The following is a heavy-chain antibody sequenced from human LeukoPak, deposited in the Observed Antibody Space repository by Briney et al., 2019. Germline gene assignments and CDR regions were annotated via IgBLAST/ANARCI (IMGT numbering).Heavy chain of an antibody. CDR1: GFTFSSYG. V-gene: IGHV3-23*01. CDR3: AKDYALWGDYAVFQD. Sequence: PGGSLRLSCAASGFTFSSYGMSWVRQAPGKGLEWVSAISGSGGSTYYADSVKGRFTISRDNSKNTLYLQMNSLRAEDTAVYYCAKDYALWGDYAVFQDWGQGTLVTVSS. CDR2: ISGSGGST. D-gene: IGHD4-17*01. J-gene: IGHJ1*01.